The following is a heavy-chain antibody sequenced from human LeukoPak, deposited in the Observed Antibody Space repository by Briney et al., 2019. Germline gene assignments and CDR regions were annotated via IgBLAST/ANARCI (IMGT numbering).Heavy chain of an antibody. D-gene: IGHD3-10*01. CDR3: AKRGIVIRGILVIGYHQEAYHYDY. CDR1: GLSLSNYA. CDR2: ISERGGST. Sequence: GGSLRLSCVVSGLSLSNYAMTSVRQAPGKGLEWVSYISERGGSTTYADSVKGRFTISRDTSLNTLYLQMSSLRAEDTAVYFCAKRGIVIRGILVIGYHQEAYHYDYWGQGVLVTVSS. J-gene: IGHJ4*02. V-gene: IGHV3-23*01.